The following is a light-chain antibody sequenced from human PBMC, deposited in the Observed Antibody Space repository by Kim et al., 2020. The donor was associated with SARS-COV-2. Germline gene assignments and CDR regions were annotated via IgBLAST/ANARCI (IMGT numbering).Light chain of an antibody. J-gene: IGLJ3*02. CDR1: SSNIGSNT. CDR3: AAWNDSPDGWV. Sequence: QSVLAQPPSASGTPGQRVTISCSGSSSNIGSNTVNWYQQLPGMAPKLLIYSNNLRPSGVPDRFSGSKSGTSASLAISGLQSEDEADYYCAAWNDSPDGWVFGGGTQLTVL. CDR2: SNN. V-gene: IGLV1-44*01.